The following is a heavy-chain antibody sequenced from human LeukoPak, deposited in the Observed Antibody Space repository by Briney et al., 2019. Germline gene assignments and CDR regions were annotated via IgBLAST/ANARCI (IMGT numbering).Heavy chain of an antibody. CDR1: GYTFTSYY. D-gene: IGHD1-26*01. V-gene: IGHV1-46*03. CDR2: INPSGGST. CDR3: ARLGATTRTFDY. Sequence: ASVKVSCKASGYTFTSYYMHWVRQAPGQGLEWMGIINPSGGSTSYAQKFQGRATMTRDTSTSTVYMELSSLRSEDTAVYYCARLGATTRTFDYWGQGTLVTVSP. J-gene: IGHJ4*02.